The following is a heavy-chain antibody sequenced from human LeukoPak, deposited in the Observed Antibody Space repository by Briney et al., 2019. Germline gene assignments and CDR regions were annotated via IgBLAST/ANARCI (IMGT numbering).Heavy chain of an antibody. CDR1: GGSISSGGYY. CDR2: IYYSGST. Sequence: PSETLSLTCTVSGGSISSGGYYWSWIRQHPGKGLEWIVYIYYSGSTYYNPSLKSRVTISVDTSKNQFSLKLSSVTAADTAVYYCARVIRPGYCSSTSCRGVLWFDPWGQGTLVTVSS. CDR3: ARVIRPGYCSSTSCRGVLWFDP. J-gene: IGHJ5*02. V-gene: IGHV4-31*03. D-gene: IGHD2-2*03.